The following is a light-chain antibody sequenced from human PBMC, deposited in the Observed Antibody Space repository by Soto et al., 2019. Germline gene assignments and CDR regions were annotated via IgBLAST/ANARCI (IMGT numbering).Light chain of an antibody. CDR2: AAF. J-gene: IGKJ5*01. Sequence: EIVLTKPPDNLTLSPGARATLSCRPRQCVRSYLAWYQQNPGQAPMLLIYAAFKRATGMPVRFSVSVSAIDFTLTISSLAPEDFAGYYCKQWSNRPITFVQGKRLE. CDR3: KQWSNRPIT. V-gene: IGKV3-11*01. CDR1: QCVRSY.